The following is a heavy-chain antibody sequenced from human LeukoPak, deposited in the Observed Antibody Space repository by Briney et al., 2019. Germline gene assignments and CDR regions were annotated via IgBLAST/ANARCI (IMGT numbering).Heavy chain of an antibody. J-gene: IGHJ4*02. D-gene: IGHD6-13*01. CDR1: GFTFSSYA. CDR2: ISGSGDNT. Sequence: GGSLRLSCAASGFTFSSYAMSWVRQVPGKGLEWVSVISGSGDNTYYADSVKGRFTISRDNSKNMLYLQMNSLRSEDTAVYYCARQALEYSSSWYGDYWGQGTLVTVSS. V-gene: IGHV3-23*01. CDR3: ARQALEYSSSWYGDY.